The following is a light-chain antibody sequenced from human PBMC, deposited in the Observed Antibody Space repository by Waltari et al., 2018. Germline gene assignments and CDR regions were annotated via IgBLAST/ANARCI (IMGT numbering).Light chain of an antibody. Sequence: QSALTQPPSASGSPGQSVTIFCTGTSSDVGAYNYVSWYQQHPGKAPKLMIDEVFKRPSGVPDRFSGSKSSNTASLTVSGLQAEDEADYYCSSYAGNNNFLFGGGTKLTVL. V-gene: IGLV2-8*01. CDR1: SSDVGAYNY. J-gene: IGLJ2*01. CDR3: SSYAGNNNFL. CDR2: EVF.